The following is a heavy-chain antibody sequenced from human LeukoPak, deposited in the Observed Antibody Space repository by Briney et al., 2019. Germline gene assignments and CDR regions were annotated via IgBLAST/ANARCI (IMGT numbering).Heavy chain of an antibody. V-gene: IGHV1-18*01. CDR3: ARTQDVTYFYYYMDV. J-gene: IGHJ6*03. CDR2: ISVYNGNK. CDR1: GYTFTSYD. D-gene: IGHD2-21*02. Sequence: ASVTDSCKASGYTFTSYDINWVRQAPGQGLEGMGWISVYNGNKNYAQKFQGRVTMSTDTSTSIAYMELRSLRSDDTAVYYCARTQDVTYFYYYMDVWGKGNTVTVSS.